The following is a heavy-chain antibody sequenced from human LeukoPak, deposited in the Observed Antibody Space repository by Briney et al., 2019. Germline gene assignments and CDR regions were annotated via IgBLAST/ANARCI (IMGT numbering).Heavy chain of an antibody. CDR2: TYYRSKWYN. Sequence: SQTLSLTCAISGDSVSSNSAAWNWIRQSPSRGLEWLGRTYYRSKWYNDYAVSVNSRITINPDTSKNQFSLQLNSVTPEDTAVYYCARAITMIVVDRDYYYYYYMDVWGKGTTVTVSS. CDR3: ARAITMIVVDRDYYYYYYMDV. V-gene: IGHV6-1*01. CDR1: GDSVSSNSAA. J-gene: IGHJ6*03. D-gene: IGHD3-22*01.